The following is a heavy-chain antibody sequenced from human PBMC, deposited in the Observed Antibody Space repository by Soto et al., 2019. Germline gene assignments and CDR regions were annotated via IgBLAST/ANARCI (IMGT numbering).Heavy chain of an antibody. V-gene: IGHV4-4*02. CDR1: GDSLTNNHW. CDR3: VRDSRTGCSSINCYMH. CDR2: IWHTGRP. D-gene: IGHD2-15*01. Sequence: QLQLRESGPGLVQPSGTLSLTCDVSGDSLTNNHWWSWVRQAPGKGLEWIGEIWHTGRPNYNPSLKSRDAIYINKSKNKFSLKLSSVTAADTAVYYCVRDSRTGCSSINCYMHWGQGTLVTVSS. J-gene: IGHJ4*02.